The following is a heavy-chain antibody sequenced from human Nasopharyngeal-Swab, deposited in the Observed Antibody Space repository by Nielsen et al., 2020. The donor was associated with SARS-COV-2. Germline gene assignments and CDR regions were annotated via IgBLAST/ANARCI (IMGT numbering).Heavy chain of an antibody. CDR3: ARAAGQDFWSGYLPEIYYFDY. CDR1: GYTFTGYY. Sequence: ASVKVSCKASGYTFTGYYMHWVRQAPGQGLEWMGRINPNSGGTNYAQKFQGRVTMTRDTSISTAYMELSRLRSDDTAVYYCARAAGQDFWSGYLPEIYYFDYWGQGTLVTVSS. CDR2: INPNSGGT. J-gene: IGHJ4*02. D-gene: IGHD3-3*01. V-gene: IGHV1-2*06.